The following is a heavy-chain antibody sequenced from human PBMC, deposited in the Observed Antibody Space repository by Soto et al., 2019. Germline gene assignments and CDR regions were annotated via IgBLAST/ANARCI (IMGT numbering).Heavy chain of an antibody. V-gene: IGHV3-7*01. CDR2: IKQDGSEK. D-gene: IGHD1-26*01. J-gene: IGHJ6*02. CDR1: GFTFSSYW. Sequence: GGSLRLSCAASGFTFSSYWMSWVRQAPGKGLEWVANIKQDGSEKYYVDSVKGRFTISRDNAKNSLYLQMNSLRAEDTAVYYCARDYASVSYYTTFFYYYYGMDVWGQGTTVTVSS. CDR3: ARDYASVSYYTTFFYYYYGMDV.